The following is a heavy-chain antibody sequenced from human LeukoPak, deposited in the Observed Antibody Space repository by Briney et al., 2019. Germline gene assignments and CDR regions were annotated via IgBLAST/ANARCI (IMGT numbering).Heavy chain of an antibody. CDR3: ARGPTPHCTNGVCYISHFDY. V-gene: IGHV3-21*01. J-gene: IGHJ4*02. Sequence: GGSLRLSCAASGFTFSSYSMNWVRQAPGKGLEWVSSISSSSSYIYYADSVKGRFTISRDNAKNSLYLQMNSLGAEDTAVYYCARGPTPHCTNGVCYISHFDYWGQGTLVTVSS. D-gene: IGHD2-8*01. CDR1: GFTFSSYS. CDR2: ISSSSSYI.